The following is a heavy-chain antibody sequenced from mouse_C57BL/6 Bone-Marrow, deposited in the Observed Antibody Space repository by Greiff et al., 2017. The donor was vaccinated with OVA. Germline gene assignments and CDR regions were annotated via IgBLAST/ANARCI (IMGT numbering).Heavy chain of an antibody. D-gene: IGHD2-4*01. CDR1: GFSLTSYG. J-gene: IGHJ2*01. CDR2: IWRGGST. V-gene: IGHV2-2*01. Sequence: QVQLQQSGPGLVQPSQSLSITCTVSGFSLTSYGVHWVRQSPGKGLEWLGVIWRGGSTDYNAAFISRLSISKDNSKSQVFFKMNSLQADDTAIYDCARSTMITTEVDYWGQGTTLTVSS. CDR3: ARSTMITTEVDY.